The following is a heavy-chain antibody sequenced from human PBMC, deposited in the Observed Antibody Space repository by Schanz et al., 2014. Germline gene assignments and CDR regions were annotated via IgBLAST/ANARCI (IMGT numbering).Heavy chain of an antibody. J-gene: IGHJ4*02. Sequence: QVQLVESGGGVVQPGRSLRLSCAAYGFTLSSYAMHWVRQAPGKGLEWVAVISYDGSNKYYADSVKGRFTISRENAKNSLYLQMNSLRAEDTAVYYCAREQIMAAAGLVDYWGQGTQVTVSS. CDR2: ISYDGSNK. CDR1: GFTLSSYA. V-gene: IGHV3-30-3*01. D-gene: IGHD6-13*01. CDR3: AREQIMAAAGLVDY.